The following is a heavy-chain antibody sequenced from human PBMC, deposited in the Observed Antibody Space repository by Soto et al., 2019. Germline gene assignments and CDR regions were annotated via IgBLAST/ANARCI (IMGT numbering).Heavy chain of an antibody. CDR2: MNPNSGNT. Sequence: GASVKFSCKASGYTFTSYDINWVRQATGQGLEWMGWMNPNSGNTGYAQKFQGRVTMTRNTSISTAYMELSSLRSEDTAVYYCASGGATERRDAFDIWGQGTMVTVSS. J-gene: IGHJ3*02. CDR3: ASGGATERRDAFDI. CDR1: GYTFTSYD. D-gene: IGHD1-26*01. V-gene: IGHV1-8*01.